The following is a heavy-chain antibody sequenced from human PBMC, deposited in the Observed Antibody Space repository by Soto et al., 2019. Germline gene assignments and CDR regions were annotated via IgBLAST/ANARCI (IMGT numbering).Heavy chain of an antibody. CDR1: GFTFSSYG. V-gene: IGHV3-33*01. J-gene: IGHJ4*02. CDR3: ARDIRGDYTYYFDY. D-gene: IGHD4-17*01. CDR2: IWYDGSNK. Sequence: QVQLVESGGGVVQPGRSLRLSCAASGFTFSSYGMHWVRQAPGKGLEWVAVIWYDGSNKYYADSVKGRFTISRDNSKNTLYLQMNSLRAEDTAVYYCARDIRGDYTYYFDYWGQGPLVTVSS.